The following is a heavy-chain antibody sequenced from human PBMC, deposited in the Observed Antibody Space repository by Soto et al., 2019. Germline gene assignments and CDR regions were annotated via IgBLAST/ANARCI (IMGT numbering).Heavy chain of an antibody. D-gene: IGHD6-13*01. Sequence: EVQLEESGGDLVQPGGSLRLSCAASGFTLSAYWMTWVRQAPGKGLEWVANINRDGSKKSYLDSVRGRFTISRDNVGNSLYLQMDSLRADDTALYYCARDVSPGISSLYLDAFDIWGQGTIVTVSS. J-gene: IGHJ3*02. V-gene: IGHV3-7*05. CDR3: ARDVSPGISSLYLDAFDI. CDR1: GFTLSAYW. CDR2: INRDGSKK.